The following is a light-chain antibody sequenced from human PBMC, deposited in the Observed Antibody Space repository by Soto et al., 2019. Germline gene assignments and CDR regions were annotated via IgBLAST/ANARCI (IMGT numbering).Light chain of an antibody. CDR3: QQFHSYSPT. J-gene: IGKJ1*01. CDR2: DAS. V-gene: IGKV1-5*01. CDR1: QSISNW. Sequence: GDRVTITCRASQSISNWLAWYQQKPGKAPKLLIYDASSLERGVPSRFSGSGSGTKFTLTIASLQPDDFATYYCQQFHSYSPTFGQGTKVDVK.